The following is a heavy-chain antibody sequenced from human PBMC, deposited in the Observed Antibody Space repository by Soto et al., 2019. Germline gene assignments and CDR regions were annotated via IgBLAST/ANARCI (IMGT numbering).Heavy chain of an antibody. CDR3: ARESSSGSRVRFDY. CDR2: IWYDGSNK. Sequence: QVQLVESGGGVVQPGRSLRLSCAASGFTFSSYGMHWVRQAPGKGLEWVAVIWYDGSNKYYADSVKGRFTISRDNSKNTLHLQMNSLRAEDTAVYYCARESSSGSRVRFDYWGQGTLVTVSS. D-gene: IGHD6-19*01. J-gene: IGHJ4*02. CDR1: GFTFSSYG. V-gene: IGHV3-33*01.